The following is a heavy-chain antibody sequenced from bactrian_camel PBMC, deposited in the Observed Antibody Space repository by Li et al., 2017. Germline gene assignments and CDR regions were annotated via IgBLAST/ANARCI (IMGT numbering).Heavy chain of an antibody. V-gene: IGHV3S54*01. CDR2: IYTGGGVT. CDR3: VREGYYSGASYPMNLVDFGY. D-gene: IGHD2*01. CDR1: FVTAR. J-gene: IGHJ6*01. Sequence: HVQLVESGGGSVQAGGSLRLSCTASFVTARAGWFRQVPGKEREGVAAIYTGGGVTDYDDSVKGRFTISRDNTKNTLYLQMNSLKPEDTAVYYCVREGYYSGASYPMNLVDFGYGARGPRSPSP.